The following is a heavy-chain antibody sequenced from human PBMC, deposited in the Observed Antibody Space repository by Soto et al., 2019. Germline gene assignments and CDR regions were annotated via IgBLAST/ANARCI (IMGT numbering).Heavy chain of an antibody. J-gene: IGHJ4*02. CDR1: GFTFSSYG. D-gene: IGHD4-17*01. V-gene: IGHV3-33*01. Sequence: QVQLVESGGGVVQPGRSLRLSCAASGFTFSSYGMHWVRQAPGKGLEWVAVIWYDGSNKYYADSVKGRFTISRDNSMNTLYLQMNSLRAEDTAVYYCARLQTRVYGDYDYWGQGTLVTVSS. CDR3: ARLQTRVYGDYDY. CDR2: IWYDGSNK.